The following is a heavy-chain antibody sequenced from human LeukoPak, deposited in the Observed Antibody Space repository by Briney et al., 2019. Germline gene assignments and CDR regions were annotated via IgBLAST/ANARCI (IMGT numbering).Heavy chain of an antibody. CDR3: AKDIYHIAVAGTVGFDY. V-gene: IGHV3-23*01. Sequence: PGGSLRLSCEASGFTFSDYAMSWVRQAPGKGLEWVSVISAGGDSTDYTDSAKGRFTISRDNSRKTVHLQMNSLRAEDTALYFCAKDIYHIAVAGTVGFDYWGQGTLVTVSS. D-gene: IGHD6-19*01. CDR2: ISAGGDST. CDR1: GFTFSDYA. J-gene: IGHJ4*02.